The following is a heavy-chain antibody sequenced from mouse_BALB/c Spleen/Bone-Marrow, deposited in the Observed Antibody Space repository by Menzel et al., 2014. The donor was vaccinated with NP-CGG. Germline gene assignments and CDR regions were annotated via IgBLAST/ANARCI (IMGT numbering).Heavy chain of an antibody. Sequence: EVKLMESGGGLVQPGGSLKLSCAASGFTFSSYGMSWVRQTPDKRLELVATINSNGDSTYYPDSVKGRFTISRDNAKNTRYLQMSSLKSEDTAMYYCARGLGFFDYWGQGTTLTVSS. CDR3: ARGLGFFDY. J-gene: IGHJ2*01. CDR1: GFTFSSYG. V-gene: IGHV5-6-3*01. D-gene: IGHD4-1*01. CDR2: INSNGDST.